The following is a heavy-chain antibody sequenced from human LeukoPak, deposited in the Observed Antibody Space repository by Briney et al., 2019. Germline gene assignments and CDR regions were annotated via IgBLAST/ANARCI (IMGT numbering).Heavy chain of an antibody. V-gene: IGHV1-2*02. CDR3: ATSHDSSGYYYFDY. D-gene: IGHD3-22*01. J-gene: IGHJ4*02. CDR2: INPDSGGT. Sequence: ASVKVSCRASGYTFTAYSIHWVRQAPGQGLELMGWINPDSGGTDYAQKFQGRVTMTRDTSISTAYMELSRLRSDDTAVYYCATSHDSSGYYYFDYWGQGTLVTVSS. CDR1: GYTFTAYS.